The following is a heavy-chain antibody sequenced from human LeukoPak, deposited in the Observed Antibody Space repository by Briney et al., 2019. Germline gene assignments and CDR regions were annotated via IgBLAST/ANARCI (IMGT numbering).Heavy chain of an antibody. V-gene: IGHV4-39*01. CDR1: GGSISSSSYY. Sequence: PSETLSLTCTVSGGSISSSSYYWGWIRQPAGKGLEWIGSIYYSGSTYYNPSLKSRVTISVDTSKNQFSLKLSSVTAADTAVYYCASPRGYGYGYGYWGQGTLVTVSS. J-gene: IGHJ4*02. CDR3: ASPRGYGYGYGY. CDR2: IYYSGST. D-gene: IGHD5-18*01.